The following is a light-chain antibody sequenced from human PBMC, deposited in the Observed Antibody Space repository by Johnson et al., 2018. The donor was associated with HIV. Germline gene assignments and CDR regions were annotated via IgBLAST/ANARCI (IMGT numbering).Light chain of an antibody. CDR3: GIWDASLSPLYV. J-gene: IGLJ1*01. Sequence: QSVLTQPPSVSATPGQKVTISCSGSSSNIGNYFVSWYQQLPGAAPRLLIYEDYKRPSGIPDRFSGSQSGASVTLGITGLQTGDEADYYCGIWDASLSPLYVCGSGTTITVL. CDR2: EDY. CDR1: SSNIGNYF. V-gene: IGLV1-51*02.